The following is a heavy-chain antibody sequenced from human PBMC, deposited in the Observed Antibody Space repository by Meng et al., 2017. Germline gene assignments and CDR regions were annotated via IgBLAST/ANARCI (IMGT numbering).Heavy chain of an antibody. CDR3: ARDGVGATEGYFDY. D-gene: IGHD1-26*01. V-gene: IGHV1-69*06. CDR1: GGTFSSYA. CDR2: IIPIFGTA. Sequence: QGRVVQLGAGVKKPGSSVKVSCKASGGTFSSYAISWVRQAPGQGLEWMGGIIPIFGTANYAQKFQGRVTITADKSTSTAYMELSSLRSEDTAVYYCARDGVGATEGYFDYWGQGTLVTVSS. J-gene: IGHJ4*02.